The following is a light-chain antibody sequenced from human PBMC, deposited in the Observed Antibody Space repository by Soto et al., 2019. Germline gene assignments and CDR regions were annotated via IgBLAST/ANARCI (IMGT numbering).Light chain of an antibody. CDR3: QQYNNWPPIT. V-gene: IGKV3-15*01. J-gene: IGKJ5*01. CDR2: TAS. CDR1: QTVNSN. Sequence: EIVMTQSPATLSVSPGERATLSCRASQTVNSNLAWYQQKPGQAPRLLIFTASTRATGIPARFSGSGSGTEFTLTISSLQSEDFAVYYCQQYNNWPPITFGQGTRLEIK.